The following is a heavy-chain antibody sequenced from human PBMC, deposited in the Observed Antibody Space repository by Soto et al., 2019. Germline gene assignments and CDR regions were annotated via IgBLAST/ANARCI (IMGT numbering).Heavy chain of an antibody. V-gene: IGHV1-3*01. CDR2: INAGNGNT. Sequence: PGQRLEWMGWINAGNGNTKYSQKFQGRVTITRDTSASTAYMELSSLRSEDTAVYYCARELELRYAFDIWGQGTMVTVSS. D-gene: IGHD1-7*01. J-gene: IGHJ3*02. CDR3: ARELELRYAFDI.